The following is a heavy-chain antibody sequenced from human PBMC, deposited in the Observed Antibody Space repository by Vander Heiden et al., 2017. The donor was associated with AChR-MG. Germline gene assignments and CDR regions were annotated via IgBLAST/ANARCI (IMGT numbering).Heavy chain of an antibody. CDR2: VSDNGGTT. J-gene: IGHJ4*02. CDR1: GCTFSGYA. CDR3: ARAPRYYGPGNYYND. D-gene: IGHD3-10*01. V-gene: IGHV3-23*01. Sequence: VQLLEAGGGFVQPGGSLRLSCAATGCTFSGYAMRWVRRDPGKWLEWVSGVSDNGGTTFYADSVKGRFTISRDNTKNPLYMQMSSLGTADTALYYCARAPRYYGPGNYYNDWGQGTLVTVSS.